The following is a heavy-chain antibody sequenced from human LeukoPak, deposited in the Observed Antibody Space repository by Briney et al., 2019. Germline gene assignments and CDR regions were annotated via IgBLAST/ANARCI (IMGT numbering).Heavy chain of an antibody. CDR1: GFTFSSYS. CDR3: ARARGTGWYFDL. V-gene: IGHV3-48*02. J-gene: IGHJ2*01. Sequence: PGGSLRLSCAASGFTFSSYSMDWVRQAPGKGLGWVSYTSSSSSTIKYADSVRGRFTISRDNAENSLYLQMNSLRDEDTAVYYCARARGTGWYFDLWGRGTLVTVSS. CDR2: TSSSSSTI. D-gene: IGHD2-15*01.